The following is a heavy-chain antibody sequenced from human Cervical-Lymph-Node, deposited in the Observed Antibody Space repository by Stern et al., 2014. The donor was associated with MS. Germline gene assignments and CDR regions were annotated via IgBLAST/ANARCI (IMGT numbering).Heavy chain of an antibody. J-gene: IGHJ4*02. CDR3: ARGRNGFGYDS. V-gene: IGHV4-61*02. D-gene: IGHD2-15*01. Sequence: QVQLEESGPGLVKPSQTLSLTCTVSGGPISSGTYYWSWIRPPAGKGLDCMGRILSSGSTDCTSSLKSRATISVDMSKNQSSLCLPHVTAADTAVYYCARGRNGFGYDSWGQGTLATVSP. CDR2: ILSSGST. CDR1: GGPISSGTYY.